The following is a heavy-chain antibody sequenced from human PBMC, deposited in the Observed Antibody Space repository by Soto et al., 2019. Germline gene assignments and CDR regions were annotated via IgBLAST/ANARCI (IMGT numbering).Heavy chain of an antibody. V-gene: IGHV4-31*02. CDR1: GASIGSGGYY. Sequence: SETLSLTCTVSGASIGSGGYYWSWIRQHPGKGLEWIGYIYYSGGTYYNPSLKSRVTISVDTSKNQFSLKLRPVTAADTAVYYCASMGYHYGSGSYPLDYWGQGTLVSVS. CDR2: IYYSGGT. J-gene: IGHJ4*02. D-gene: IGHD3-10*01. CDR3: ASMGYHYGSGSYPLDY.